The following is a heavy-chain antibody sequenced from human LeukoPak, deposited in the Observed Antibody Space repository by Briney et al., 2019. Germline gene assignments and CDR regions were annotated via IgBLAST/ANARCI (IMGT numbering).Heavy chain of an antibody. CDR3: ARAPLIVVAKAGRAALYYMEV. CDR1: VGFISCYY. CDR2: IYTSGST. J-gene: IGHJ6*03. Sequence: PSDTLTLTCTVSVGFISCYYWSGIRQPAGKGLEGIRRIYTSGSTNYDPSLKRRVTMSVDTSKNQFSLKLSSVTAADTAVYYCARAPLIVVAKAGRAALYYMEVRGKGTTFTVSS. V-gene: IGHV4-4*07. D-gene: IGHD3-22*01.